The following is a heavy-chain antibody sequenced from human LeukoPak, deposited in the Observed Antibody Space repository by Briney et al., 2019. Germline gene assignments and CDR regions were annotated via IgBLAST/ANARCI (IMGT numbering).Heavy chain of an antibody. CDR1: GFTFSSYS. CDR3: AKGGSHGYYYYMDV. V-gene: IGHV3-9*01. J-gene: IGHJ6*03. Sequence: GGSLRLSCAASGFTFSSYSMNWVRQAPGKGLEWVSGISWNSGSIGYADSVKGRFTISRDNAKNSLYLQMNSLRAEDTALYYCAKGGSHGYYYYMDVWGKGTTVTISS. D-gene: IGHD3-10*01. CDR2: ISWNSGSI.